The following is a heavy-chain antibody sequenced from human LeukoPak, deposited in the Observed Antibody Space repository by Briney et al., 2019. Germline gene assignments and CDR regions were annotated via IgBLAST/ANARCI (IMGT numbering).Heavy chain of an antibody. D-gene: IGHD6-19*01. Sequence: GGSLRLSCAASGFTFSSYWMSWGRQAPGKGLDWVANIRQDGSEGYYVDSVKGRFTISRDNAKNSLYLQMNSLRAEATAVYYCAREEPQEAVAGRAYDYWGQGTLVTVSS. CDR1: GFTFSSYW. CDR2: IRQDGSEG. CDR3: AREEPQEAVAGRAYDY. J-gene: IGHJ4*02. V-gene: IGHV3-7*03.